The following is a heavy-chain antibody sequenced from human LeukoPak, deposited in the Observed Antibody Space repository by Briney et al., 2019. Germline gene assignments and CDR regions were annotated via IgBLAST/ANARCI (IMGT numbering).Heavy chain of an antibody. CDR3: ARGGHSSFDY. J-gene: IGHJ4*02. CDR1: GFTFSNFW. Sequence: GGSLRLSCAASGFTFSNFWLHWVCQAPGEGLEWVSRITSDGSNINYADSVQGRFTISRDNAKNTLYLQMNSLRAEDTAVYYCARGGHSSFDYWGQGALVTVSS. CDR2: ITSDGSNI. V-gene: IGHV3-74*01. D-gene: IGHD3-16*01.